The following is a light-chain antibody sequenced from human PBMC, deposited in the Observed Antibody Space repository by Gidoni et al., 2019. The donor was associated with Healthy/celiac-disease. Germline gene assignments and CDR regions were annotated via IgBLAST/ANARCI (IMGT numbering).Light chain of an antibody. CDR3: SSYTSSSTLV. Sequence: QSALTQPASVSGSRGRSISLSCTGTSGDVGGYDYVSWYQHHPGKAPKRMIYEVSYRPSGVSNRFSGSKSGNTASLTISVLQAEDEADYYCSSYTSSSTLVFGGGTKLTVL. V-gene: IGLV2-14*01. CDR2: EVS. J-gene: IGLJ2*01. CDR1: SGDVGGYDY.